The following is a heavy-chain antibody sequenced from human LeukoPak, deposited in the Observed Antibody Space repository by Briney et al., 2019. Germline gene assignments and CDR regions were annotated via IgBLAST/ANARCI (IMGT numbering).Heavy chain of an antibody. CDR2: IYYSGST. J-gene: IGHJ4*02. CDR3: ARGSGIVGATFDY. CDR1: GGSISSGGYY. Sequence: PSETLSLTCTVSGGSISSGGYYWSWIRQHPGKGLEWIGYIYYSGSTYYNPSLKSRVTISVDTSKNQFSLKLSSVTAADTAVYYCARGSGIVGATFDYWGQGTLVTVSS. V-gene: IGHV4-31*03. D-gene: IGHD1-26*01.